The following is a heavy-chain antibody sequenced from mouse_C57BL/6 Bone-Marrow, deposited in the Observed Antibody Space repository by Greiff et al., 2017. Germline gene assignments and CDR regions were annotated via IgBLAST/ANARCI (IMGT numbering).Heavy chain of an antibody. Sequence: VQLQQSGAELARPGASVKLSCKASGYTFTSYGISWVKQRTGQGLEWIGEIYPRSGNTYYNEKFKGKATLNSDKSSSTAYMELRSLTSEDSAVYVCAREGAYYSNYDAIDYWGQGTSVTVSS. J-gene: IGHJ4*01. D-gene: IGHD2-5*01. CDR3: AREGAYYSNYDAIDY. CDR2: IYPRSGNT. CDR1: GYTFTSYG. V-gene: IGHV1-81*01.